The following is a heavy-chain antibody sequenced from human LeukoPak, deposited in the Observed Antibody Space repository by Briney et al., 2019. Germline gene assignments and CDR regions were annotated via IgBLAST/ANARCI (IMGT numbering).Heavy chain of an antibody. V-gene: IGHV4-59*11. Sequence: SETLSLTCTVSDASMSSHYWIWLRRPPGRGLEWIGYVFSTGDTTYSPSLKSRVTISVDMSENQFSLKLNSVTAADTAVYYCARGVYNYYYMDVWGRGATVTVSS. CDR3: ARGVYNYYYMDV. J-gene: IGHJ6*03. CDR1: DASMSSHY. CDR2: VFSTGDT.